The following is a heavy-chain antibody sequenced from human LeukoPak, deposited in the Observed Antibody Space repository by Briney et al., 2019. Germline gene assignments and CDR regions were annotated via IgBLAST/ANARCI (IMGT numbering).Heavy chain of an antibody. Sequence: GGSLGLSCGASGFTFSSYGMHWVRQAPGKGLEWVAVISYDGSNKYYADSVKGRFTISRDNSKNTLYLQMNSLRAEDTDVYFCLRGPQGHYMDVWGKGTTVTVSS. J-gene: IGHJ6*03. CDR2: ISYDGSNK. CDR3: LRGPQGHYMDV. V-gene: IGHV3-30*03. CDR1: GFTFSSYG.